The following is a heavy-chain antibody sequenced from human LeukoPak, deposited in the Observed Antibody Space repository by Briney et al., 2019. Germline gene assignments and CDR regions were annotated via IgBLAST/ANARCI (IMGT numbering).Heavy chain of an antibody. D-gene: IGHD5-18*01. Sequence: PGGSLRLSCAASGFTFSSYAMNWVRQAPGKGLEWVSAISGSGGSTYYADSVKGRFTISRDNSKNTLYLQMNSLRAEDTAVYYCAKGLYSYVEGPPIDYWGQGTLVTVSS. CDR3: AKGLYSYVEGPPIDY. V-gene: IGHV3-23*01. CDR2: ISGSGGST. J-gene: IGHJ4*02. CDR1: GFTFSSYA.